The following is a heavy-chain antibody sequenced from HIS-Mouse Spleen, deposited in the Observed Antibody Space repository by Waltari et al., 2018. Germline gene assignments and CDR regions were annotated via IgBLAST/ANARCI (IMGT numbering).Heavy chain of an antibody. CDR2: ISSSSSTI. CDR3: ARRKWGHDAFDI. V-gene: IGHV3-48*01. CDR1: GFTFISYS. Sequence: EVQLVGSGGGLVQPGGSLRLSGQASGFTFISYSMNWFGQAPGTGVEWVSYISSSSSTIYYAASVKGRFTISRDNAKNSLYLQMNSLRAEDTAVYYCARRKWGHDAFDIWGQGTMVTVSS. D-gene: IGHD1-26*01. J-gene: IGHJ3*02.